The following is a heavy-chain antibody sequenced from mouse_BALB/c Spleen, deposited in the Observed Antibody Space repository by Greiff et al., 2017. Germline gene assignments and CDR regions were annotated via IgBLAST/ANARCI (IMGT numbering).Heavy chain of an antibody. V-gene: IGHV1-80*01. J-gene: IGHJ2*01. CDR1: GYAFSSYW. CDR2: IYPGDGDT. D-gene: IGHD1-1*01. Sequence: VQLQQSGAELVRPGSSVKISCKASGYAFSSYWMNWVKQRPGQGLEWIGQIYPGDGDTNYNGKFKGKATLTADKSSSTAYMQLSSLTSEDSAVYFCASYYYGSSYYWGQGTTLTVSS. CDR3: ASYYYGSSYY.